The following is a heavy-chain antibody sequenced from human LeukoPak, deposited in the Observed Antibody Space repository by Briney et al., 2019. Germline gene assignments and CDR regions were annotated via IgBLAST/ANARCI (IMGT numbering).Heavy chain of an antibody. J-gene: IGHJ4*02. D-gene: IGHD3-10*01. V-gene: IGHV5-51*01. CDR2: IYPGDSDT. CDR1: GYSFTSCW. Sequence: KDGESLKISCKGSGYSFTSCWIGWVRQMPGKGLEWMGIIYPGDSDTRYSPSFQGQVTISADKSISTAYLQWSSLRASDTAMYYCAAGVVRGVKGFDYWGQGTLVTVSS. CDR3: AAGVVRGVKGFDY.